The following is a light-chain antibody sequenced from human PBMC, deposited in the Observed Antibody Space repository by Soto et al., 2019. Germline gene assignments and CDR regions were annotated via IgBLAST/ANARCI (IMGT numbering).Light chain of an antibody. CDR3: SVYTRTSTYV. Sequence: QSALTQPPSVSGSPGQSVTISCSGTIDDVTAYYRVSWYQQTPGTAPKLMIYDVSNRPSGVPDRFSGSRSGNPASLTISGLQAEDEGDYYCSVYTRTSTYVFGTGTKLTVL. CDR1: IDDVTAYYR. CDR2: DVS. V-gene: IGLV2-18*01. J-gene: IGLJ1*01.